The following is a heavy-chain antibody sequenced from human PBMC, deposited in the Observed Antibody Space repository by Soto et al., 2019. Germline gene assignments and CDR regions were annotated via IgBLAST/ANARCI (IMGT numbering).Heavy chain of an antibody. CDR1: GFTFSSYA. CDR2: ISGSGGST. Sequence: EVQLLESGGGLVQPGGSLRLSCAASGFTFSSYAMSWVRQAPGKGLEWVSAISGSGGSTYYADSVKGRFTISRDNSKNSLYLQMSSVRAEDTAVYYCAKQFRAGAAEYFQHWGQGTLVTVSS. J-gene: IGHJ1*01. V-gene: IGHV3-23*01. D-gene: IGHD6-19*01. CDR3: AKQFRAGAAEYFQH.